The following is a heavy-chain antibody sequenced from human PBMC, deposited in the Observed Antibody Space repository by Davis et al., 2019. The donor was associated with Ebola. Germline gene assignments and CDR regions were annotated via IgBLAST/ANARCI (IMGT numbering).Heavy chain of an antibody. CDR1: GYTFTSYG. Sequence: AASVKVSCKASGYTFTSYGISWARQATGQGLEWMGRMNPNSGNTGYAQKFQGRVTMTRNTSISTAYMELSSLRSEDTAVYYCARGTAGTLFYYGMDVWGQGTTVTVSS. CDR3: ARGTAGTLFYYGMDV. CDR2: MNPNSGNT. D-gene: IGHD2-21*01. V-gene: IGHV1-8*02. J-gene: IGHJ6*02.